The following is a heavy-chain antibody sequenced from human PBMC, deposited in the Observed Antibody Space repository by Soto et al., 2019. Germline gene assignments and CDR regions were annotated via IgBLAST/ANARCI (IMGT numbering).Heavy chain of an antibody. Sequence: LSQTLSLTCAISGDSVSSNPAAWNWIRQSPSRCLEWLGRTYYRSKWYNDYAVSVKSRITINPDTSKNQFSLQLNSVTPEDTAVYYCARGLTYYDILTGYYPPTYGMDVWGQGTTVTVSS. J-gene: IGHJ6*02. CDR2: TYYRSKWYN. CDR3: ARGLTYYDILTGYYPPTYGMDV. V-gene: IGHV6-1*01. CDR1: GDSVSSNPAA. D-gene: IGHD3-9*01.